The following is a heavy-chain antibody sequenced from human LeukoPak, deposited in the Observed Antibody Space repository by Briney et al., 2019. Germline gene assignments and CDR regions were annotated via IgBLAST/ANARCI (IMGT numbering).Heavy chain of an antibody. CDR1: GYIFTSYA. CDR3: ARGIVVKPSANWFDP. V-gene: IGHV1-3*01. D-gene: IGHD2-2*01. CDR2: INADDGNT. Sequence: ASVTVSCTTSGYIFTSYAIHWVRQAPGRGLEWMGLINADDGNTRYSQRFQGRVTITRDTSANTAYMELSSLRFEDTAVYYCARGIVVKPSANWFDPWGQGTLVTVSS. J-gene: IGHJ5*02.